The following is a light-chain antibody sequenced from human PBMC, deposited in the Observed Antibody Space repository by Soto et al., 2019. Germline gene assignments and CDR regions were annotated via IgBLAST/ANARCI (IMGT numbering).Light chain of an antibody. CDR1: SSNIGSYT. Sequence: QSVLTQPPSASGTPGQGVTISCSGSSSNIGSYTVHWYQQVPGAAPKLLIYSNNQRPSGVPGRFSGSKSGTSASLAISGLQSEDEADYYCAAWDGSLNGNVFGTGTKVTVL. CDR3: AAWDGSLNGNV. CDR2: SNN. J-gene: IGLJ1*01. V-gene: IGLV1-44*01.